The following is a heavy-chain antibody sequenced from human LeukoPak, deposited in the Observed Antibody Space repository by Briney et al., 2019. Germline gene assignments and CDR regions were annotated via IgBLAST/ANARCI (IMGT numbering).Heavy chain of an antibody. CDR2: INHSGST. V-gene: IGHV4-34*01. Sequence: SETLSLTCAVYGGSFSGYYWSWIRQPPGKGLEWIGEINHSGSTNYNPSLKSRVTISVDTSKNQFSLRLSSVTAADTAVYYCAATYYDFWSGYYYFDYWGQGTLVTVSS. D-gene: IGHD3-3*01. CDR1: GGSFSGYY. J-gene: IGHJ4*02. CDR3: AATYYDFWSGYYYFDY.